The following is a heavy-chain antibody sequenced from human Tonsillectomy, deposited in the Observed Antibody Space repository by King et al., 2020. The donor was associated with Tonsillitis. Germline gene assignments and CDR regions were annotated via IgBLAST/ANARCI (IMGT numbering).Heavy chain of an antibody. Sequence: QLQESGPGLVKPSETLPLTCNVSGDSISRFCWSWIRQPPGKGLEWLGYICYSGSPNYNPSLNSRLTMSVDTSKNQLSLNLASVTAGDTAVYFCARDRALGYGFDYWGQGTLVTVSS. J-gene: IGHJ4*02. D-gene: IGHD6-13*01. CDR2: ICYSGSP. CDR1: GDSISRFC. CDR3: ARDRALGYGFDY. V-gene: IGHV4-59*01.